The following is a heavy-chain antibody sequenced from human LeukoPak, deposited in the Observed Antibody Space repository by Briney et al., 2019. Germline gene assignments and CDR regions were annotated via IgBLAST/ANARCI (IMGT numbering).Heavy chain of an antibody. Sequence: GESLKISCKVSGYRFTTYWIGWVRQMPGKGLEWMGVIYPGDSDTRYSPSFQGQVTISADKSISTAYLQWNSLKASDTAMYFCARRIAGSGSDYWGQGTLVTVSS. CDR2: IYPGDSDT. D-gene: IGHD6-13*01. J-gene: IGHJ4*02. CDR1: GYRFTTYW. CDR3: ARRIAGSGSDY. V-gene: IGHV5-51*01.